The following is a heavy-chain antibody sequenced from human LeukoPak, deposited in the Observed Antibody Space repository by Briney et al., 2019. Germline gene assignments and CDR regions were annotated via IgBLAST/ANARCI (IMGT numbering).Heavy chain of an antibody. CDR3: ARSAVGASCCTAVDY. D-gene: IGHD1-26*01. J-gene: IGHJ4*02. CDR2: ISTSGDRT. CDR1: GFAFDEHG. Sequence: GGSLRLSCTASGFAFDEHGMTWVRQAPGKGLEWVSGISTSGDRTYYADSVKGRFTISRDNSKNTLYLQMNSLRAEDTAEYYCARSAVGASCCTAVDYWGQGTLVTVSS. V-gene: IGHV3-23*01.